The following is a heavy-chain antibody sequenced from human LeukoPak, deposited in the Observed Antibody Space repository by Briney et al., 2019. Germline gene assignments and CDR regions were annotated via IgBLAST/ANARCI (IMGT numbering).Heavy chain of an antibody. CDR3: AKELLVVVPAATPPGWFDP. J-gene: IGHJ5*02. CDR2: ISGSGGST. V-gene: IGHV3-23*01. Sequence: QSGGSLRLSCAASGFTFSSYAMSWVRQAPGKGLEWVSAISGSGGSTYYADSVKGRFTISRDNSKNTPYLQMNSLRAEDTAVYYCAKELLVVVPAATPPGWFDPWGQGTLVTVSS. CDR1: GFTFSSYA. D-gene: IGHD2-2*01.